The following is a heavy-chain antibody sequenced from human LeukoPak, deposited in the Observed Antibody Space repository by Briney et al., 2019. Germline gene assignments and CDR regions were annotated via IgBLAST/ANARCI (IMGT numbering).Heavy chain of an antibody. CDR2: IRYGGSNK. Sequence: GGSLRLSCAASGFTFSSYGMHWVRQAPGKGLEWVAFIRYGGSNKYYADSVKGRFTISRDNSKNTLYLQMNSLRAEDTAVYYCAREVRRYDSSGYSGWFDPWGQGTLVTVSS. V-gene: IGHV3-30*02. D-gene: IGHD3-22*01. J-gene: IGHJ5*02. CDR1: GFTFSSYG. CDR3: AREVRRYDSSGYSGWFDP.